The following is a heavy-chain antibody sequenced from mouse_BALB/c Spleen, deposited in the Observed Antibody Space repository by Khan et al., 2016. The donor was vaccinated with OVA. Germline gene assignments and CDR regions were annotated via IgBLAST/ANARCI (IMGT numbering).Heavy chain of an antibody. CDR1: GYSITSDYA. CDR2: ISYSGNT. CDR3: ARVYGGDFDY. J-gene: IGHJ2*02. V-gene: IGHV3-2*02. Sequence: EVQLQESGPGLVKPSQSLSLTCTVTGYSITSDYAWNWIRQFPGNKLEWMGFISYSGNTKYNPSLKSRFSITRDTSKNQFFLQLNSVNTEDTATYYCARVYGGDFDYWGQGTSRTVSS. D-gene: IGHD1-1*01.